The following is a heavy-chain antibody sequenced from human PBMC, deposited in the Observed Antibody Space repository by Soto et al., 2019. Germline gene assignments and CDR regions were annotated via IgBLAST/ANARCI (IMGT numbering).Heavy chain of an antibody. CDR3: SRFVGYGGSEYYFDN. CDR2: ISNDGNNN. CDR1: GFTFRSYA. J-gene: IGHJ4*02. Sequence: QVQSVESGGGVVQPGRSLRLSCVVSGFTFRSYAMHWVRQAPGKGLEWVAVISNDGNNNYHADSVKGRFTISRDNSKNTLYLHMDSLRAEDTALYYCSRFVGYGGSEYYFDNWGQGIHVIVST. V-gene: IGHV3-30-3*02. D-gene: IGHD5-12*01.